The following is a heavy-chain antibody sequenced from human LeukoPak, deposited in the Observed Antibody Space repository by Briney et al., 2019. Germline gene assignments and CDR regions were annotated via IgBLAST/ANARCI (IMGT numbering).Heavy chain of an antibody. CDR3: ARGRYSYGWGYYYYYGMDV. CDR2: IIPIFGTA. Sequence: GASVKVSCKASGGTFSSYAISWVRQAPGQGLEWMGGIIPIFGTANYAQKFQGRVTITADESTSTAYMELSSLRSEDTAVYYCARGRYSYGWGYYYYYGMDVWGQGTTVTVSS. V-gene: IGHV1-69*13. CDR1: GGTFSSYA. J-gene: IGHJ6*02. D-gene: IGHD5-18*01.